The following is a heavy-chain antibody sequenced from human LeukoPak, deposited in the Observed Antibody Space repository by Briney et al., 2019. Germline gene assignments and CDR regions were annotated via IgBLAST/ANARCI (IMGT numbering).Heavy chain of an antibody. CDR3: ARLENSYSDTWDAWFDP. J-gene: IGHJ5*02. CDR2: INHSGST. CDR1: GGSFSGYY. V-gene: IGHV4-34*01. D-gene: IGHD4-23*01. Sequence: PSETLSLTCAVYGGSFSGYYWSWIRQPPGKGLEWIGEINHSGSTNYNPSLKSRVTISVDTSKNQFSLKLSSVTAADTAVYYCARLENSYSDTWDAWFDPWGQGTLVTVSS.